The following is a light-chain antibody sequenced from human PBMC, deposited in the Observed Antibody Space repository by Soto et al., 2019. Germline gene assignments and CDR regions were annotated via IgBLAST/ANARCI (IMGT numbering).Light chain of an antibody. CDR2: RAS. CDR3: QHYHNLPPWT. Sequence: EIVMTQSPATLSVSPGERATLSCRASQSVSSNLAWYQQKPGQAPRLLIYRASTRATGIPARFSGSGSGTDFPLTITSLQSEDFAVYYCQHYHNLPPWTFGQGTKVEIK. V-gene: IGKV3-15*01. J-gene: IGKJ1*01. CDR1: QSVSSN.